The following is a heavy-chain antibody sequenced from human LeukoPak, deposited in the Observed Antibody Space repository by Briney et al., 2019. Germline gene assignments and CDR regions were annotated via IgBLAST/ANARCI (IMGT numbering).Heavy chain of an antibody. V-gene: IGHV3-30*02. Sequence: GGSLRLSCAASGFTFSSDGMHWVRQAPGKGLEWVAFIRYDGSNKYYADSVKGRFTISRDNSKNTLYLKMNSLRAEDTAVYYCAHGNFDYWGQGTLVTVS. CDR1: GFTFSSDG. CDR2: IRYDGSNK. J-gene: IGHJ4*02. CDR3: AHGNFDY.